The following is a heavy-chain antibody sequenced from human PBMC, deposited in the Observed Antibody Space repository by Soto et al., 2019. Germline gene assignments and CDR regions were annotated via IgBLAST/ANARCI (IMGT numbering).Heavy chain of an antibody. D-gene: IGHD6-13*01. J-gene: IGHJ4*02. Sequence: GASVKVSCKTSGGTFSSYRINWVRQAPGQGLEWVGGIVPIYRTADYAQKFQGRVNITADESARTSYIELRSLKSQDTAVYYCVRDSGAKLSSSWGQGTLVTVSS. CDR3: VRDSGAKLSSS. CDR1: GGTFSSYR. CDR2: IVPIYRTA. V-gene: IGHV1-69*13.